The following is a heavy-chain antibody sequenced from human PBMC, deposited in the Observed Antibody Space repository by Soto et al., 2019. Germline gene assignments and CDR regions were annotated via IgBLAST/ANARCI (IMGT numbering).Heavy chain of an antibody. V-gene: IGHV3-23*01. CDR2: ISGSGGST. Sequence: EVQLLESGGGLVQPGGSLRLSCAASGFTFSSYAMSWVRQAPGKGLEWVSAISGSGGSTYYEDSVKGRFTISRDNSKNAVYLQMNSLRAEDTAVYYCAKDSGYSGYDRWGFDYWGQGTLVTVSS. J-gene: IGHJ4*02. CDR3: AKDSGYSGYDRWGFDY. D-gene: IGHD5-12*01. CDR1: GFTFSSYA.